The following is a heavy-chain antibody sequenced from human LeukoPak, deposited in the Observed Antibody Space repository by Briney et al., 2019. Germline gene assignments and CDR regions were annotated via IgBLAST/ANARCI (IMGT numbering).Heavy chain of an antibody. D-gene: IGHD3-22*01. CDR1: GASISSYY. V-gene: IGHV4-59*01. CDR3: ARESPSGYYNRPIDY. Sequence: PSETLSLTCTVSGASISSYYWSWIRQPPGKGLEWIGDIYYSGSIRYNPSLKSRVTMSVDTSKNQFSLKLSSVTAADTAIYYCARESPSGYYNRPIDYWGQGTLVTVSS. CDR2: IYYSGSI. J-gene: IGHJ4*02.